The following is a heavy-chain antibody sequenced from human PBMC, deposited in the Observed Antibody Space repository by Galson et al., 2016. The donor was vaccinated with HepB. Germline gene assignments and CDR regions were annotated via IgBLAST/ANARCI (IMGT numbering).Heavy chain of an antibody. CDR2: ISYDGSKK. V-gene: IGHV3-30-3*01. CDR1: GFRFSSFA. J-gene: IGHJ2*01. D-gene: IGHD4-17*01. Sequence: SLRLSCAASGFRFSSFAMHWVRQAPGKGLEWLAVISYDGSKKYYAESVTGRFTISRDDSKNTVYEEMNSLRFEDTAVYYCARDGFGISVTTIDYWGPGTLVTVSS. CDR3: ARDGFGISVTTIDY.